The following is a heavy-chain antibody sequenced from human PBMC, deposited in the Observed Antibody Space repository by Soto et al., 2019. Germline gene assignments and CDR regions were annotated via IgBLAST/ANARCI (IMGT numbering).Heavy chain of an antibody. CDR2: ISYDGSNK. D-gene: IGHD3-10*01. Sequence: QVQLVESGGGVVQPGRSLRLSCAASGFTFSSYGMHWVRQAPGKGLEWGAVISYDGSNKYYADSVKGRFTISRDNSKNTLYLQMNNRRAEDTAVYYSAKGGFGELVGDWFDPWGQGTLVTVSS. CDR3: AKGGFGELVGDWFDP. V-gene: IGHV3-30*18. J-gene: IGHJ5*02. CDR1: GFTFSSYG.